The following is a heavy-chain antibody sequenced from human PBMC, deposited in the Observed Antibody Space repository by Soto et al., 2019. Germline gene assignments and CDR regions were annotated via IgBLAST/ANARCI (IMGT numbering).Heavy chain of an antibody. CDR2: ISGSGGST. CDR1: GFTFSSYA. CDR3: AKDCGEVKYYYGSGTASFDY. D-gene: IGHD3-10*01. Sequence: PGGSLRLSCAASGFTFSSYAMSWVRQAPGKGLEWVSAISGSGGSTYYADSVKGRFTISRDNSKNTLYLQMNSLRAEDTAVYYCAKDCGEVKYYYGSGTASFDYWGQGTLVTVSS. V-gene: IGHV3-23*01. J-gene: IGHJ4*02.